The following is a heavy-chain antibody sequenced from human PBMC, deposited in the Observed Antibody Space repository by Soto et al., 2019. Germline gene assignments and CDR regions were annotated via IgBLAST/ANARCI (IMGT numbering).Heavy chain of an antibody. V-gene: IGHV1-8*01. J-gene: IGHJ6*02. D-gene: IGHD2-21*02. CDR2: MNPNSGNT. CDR1: GYTFTSYD. CDR3: AMGDSYYYYYGMDV. Sequence: GASVKVSCKDSGYTFTSYDINWVRQATGQGLEWMGWMNPNSGNTGYAQKFQGRVTMTRNTSISTAYMELSSLRSEDTAVYYCAMGDSYYYYYGMDVWGQGTTVTVSS.